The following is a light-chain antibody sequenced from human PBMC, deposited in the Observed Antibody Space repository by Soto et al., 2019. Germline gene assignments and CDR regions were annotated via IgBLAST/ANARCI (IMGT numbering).Light chain of an antibody. CDR2: DVN. J-gene: IGLJ1*01. CDR3: QSYDSSLSAYV. Sequence: QSVLTQPPSVSGSPGQSVTIPCTATTTDIDNYDSVSWYQQAPGTAPKLIIYDVNNRPSGAPDRFSGSTSGNTASLTITGLQGEDEADYYCQSYDSSLSAYVFGTGTKVTVL. CDR1: TTDIDNYDS. V-gene: IGLV2-18*02.